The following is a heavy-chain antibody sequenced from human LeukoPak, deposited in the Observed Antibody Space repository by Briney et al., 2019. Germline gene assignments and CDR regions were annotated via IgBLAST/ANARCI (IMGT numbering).Heavy chain of an antibody. CDR1: GFTLSNAW. D-gene: IGHD3-10*01. V-gene: IGHV3-15*01. Sequence: GGSLRLSCAASGFTLSNAWMSWVRQAPGKGLEWVGRIKSKTDGGTTDYAAPVKGRFTISRDDSKNTLYLQMNSLKTEDTAVYYCTTSRWFGELLYDYWGQGTLVTVSS. J-gene: IGHJ4*02. CDR3: TTSRWFGELLYDY. CDR2: IKSKTDGGTT.